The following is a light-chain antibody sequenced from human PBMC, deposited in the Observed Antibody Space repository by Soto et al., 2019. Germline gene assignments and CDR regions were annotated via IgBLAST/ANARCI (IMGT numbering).Light chain of an antibody. CDR1: SSDVGGSNY. CDR2: EVN. V-gene: IGLV2-14*01. Sequence: QSVLTQPASVSGSPGQSITISCTGNSSDVGGSNYVSWYQQHPGKAPKLMIYEVNKRPAGVSNRFSGSKSGNTASLTISGLQSEDEADYYCSSYRSRSTLFGGGTKLTVL. J-gene: IGLJ2*01. CDR3: SSYRSRSTL.